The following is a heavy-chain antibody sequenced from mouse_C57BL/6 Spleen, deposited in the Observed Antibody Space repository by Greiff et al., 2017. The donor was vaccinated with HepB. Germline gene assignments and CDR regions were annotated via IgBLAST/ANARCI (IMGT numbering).Heavy chain of an antibody. J-gene: IGHJ1*03. D-gene: IGHD4-1*01. CDR1: GYSITSGYD. Sequence: VQLQQSGPGMVKPSQSLSLTCTVTGYSITSGYDWHWIRHFPGNKLEWMGYISYSGSTNYNPSLKSRISITHDTSKNHFFLKLNSVTTEDTATYYCARDKSLGYWYFDVWGTRTTVTVSS. CDR3: ARDKSLGYWYFDV. CDR2: ISYSGST. V-gene: IGHV3-1*01.